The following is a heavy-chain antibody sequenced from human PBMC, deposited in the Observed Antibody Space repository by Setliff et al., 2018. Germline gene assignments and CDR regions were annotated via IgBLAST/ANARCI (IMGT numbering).Heavy chain of an antibody. CDR1: GYTFINYE. J-gene: IGHJ6*02. CDR2: MNPNNGNT. Sequence: ASVKVSCKASGYTFINYEINWVRQATGQGLEWMGGMNPNNGNTGYAQKFQGRVTITADKSTSTAYMELSSLRSEDTAVYYCAVAVVPAATGYGMDVWGQGTTVTVSS. CDR3: AVAVVPAATGYGMDV. V-gene: IGHV1-8*03. D-gene: IGHD2-2*01.